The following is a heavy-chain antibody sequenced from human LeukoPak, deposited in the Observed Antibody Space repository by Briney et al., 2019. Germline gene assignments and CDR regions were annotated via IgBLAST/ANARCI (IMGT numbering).Heavy chain of an antibody. CDR3: ATARADYGDYNSFYYMDV. CDR1: GDPMRSDSYF. D-gene: IGHD4-17*01. CDR2: SYSSGNT. Sequence: PSETLSLTYTVSGDPMRSDSYFWSWIRQPAGKGLEWIVRSYSSGNTYYNPSLESRVTISLDTPRNQFSLKVSSVTAADTAVYYCATARADYGDYNSFYYMDVWGKGTTVTVSS. V-gene: IGHV4-61*02. J-gene: IGHJ6*03.